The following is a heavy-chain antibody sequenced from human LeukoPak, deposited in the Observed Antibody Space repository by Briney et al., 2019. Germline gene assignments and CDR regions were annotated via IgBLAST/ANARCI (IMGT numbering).Heavy chain of an antibody. J-gene: IGHJ4*02. D-gene: IGHD3-10*01. Sequence: GGSLRLSCAASGFTFSSYSINWVRQAPGKGLEWVSSISSSSSYIYYADSVKGRFTISRDNAKNSLYLQMNSLRAEDTAVYYCARDSEGSGSYDYWGQGTMVTVSS. CDR2: ISSSSSYI. CDR3: ARDSEGSGSYDY. V-gene: IGHV3-21*01. CDR1: GFTFSSYS.